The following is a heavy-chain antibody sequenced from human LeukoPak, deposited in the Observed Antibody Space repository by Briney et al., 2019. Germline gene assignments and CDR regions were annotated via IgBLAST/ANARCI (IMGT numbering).Heavy chain of an antibody. CDR3: ARDCSGGSCYSDYYYYGMDV. Sequence: ASVKVSCKASGYTFTGYYMHWVRQAPGQGLEWMGWINPNSGGTNYAQKFQGRVTMTRDTSISTAYMELSRLRSDDTAVYYCARDCSGGSCYSDYYYYGMDVWGQGTTVTVSS. D-gene: IGHD2-15*01. CDR1: GYTFTGYY. CDR2: INPNSGGT. J-gene: IGHJ6*02. V-gene: IGHV1-2*02.